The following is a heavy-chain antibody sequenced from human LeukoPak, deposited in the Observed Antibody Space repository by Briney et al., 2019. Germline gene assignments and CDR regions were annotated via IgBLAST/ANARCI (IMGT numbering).Heavy chain of an antibody. CDR2: ISGSGGST. D-gene: IGHD2-2*01. J-gene: IGHJ5*02. CDR3: AREQDIVVVPAGIDP. Sequence: PGGSLRLSCAASGFTFSSYAMSWVRQAPGKGLEWVSAISGSGGSTYYADSVKGRFTISRDNSKNTLYLQMNSLRAEDTAVYYCAREQDIVVVPAGIDPWGQGTLVTVSS. V-gene: IGHV3-23*01. CDR1: GFTFSSYA.